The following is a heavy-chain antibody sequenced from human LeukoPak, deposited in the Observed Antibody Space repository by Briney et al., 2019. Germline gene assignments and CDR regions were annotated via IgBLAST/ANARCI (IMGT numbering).Heavy chain of an antibody. Sequence: GGSLRLSCAASGFTFSTLAMTWVRQAPGKGLEWVANIKQDGSEKYYVDSVKGRFTISRDNAKNSLYLQMNSLRAEDTAVYYCARDIGYYDSTSGDYWGQGTLVTVSS. D-gene: IGHD3-22*01. V-gene: IGHV3-7*01. J-gene: IGHJ4*02. CDR1: GFTFSTLA. CDR2: IKQDGSEK. CDR3: ARDIGYYDSTSGDY.